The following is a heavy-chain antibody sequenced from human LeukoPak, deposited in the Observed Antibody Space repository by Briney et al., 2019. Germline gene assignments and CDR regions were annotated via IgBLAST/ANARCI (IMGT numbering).Heavy chain of an antibody. Sequence: SETLSLTCTVSGGSISSSDYYWGWIRQPPGKGLEWIGSIYYSGSTHYNPSLKSRVTISVDTSKNQFSLKVNSVTAADTAVYYCARAEGGGPYDAFDIWGQGTRVTVSS. CDR2: IYYSGST. D-gene: IGHD3-16*01. V-gene: IGHV4-39*07. CDR3: ARAEGGGPYDAFDI. CDR1: GGSISSSDYY. J-gene: IGHJ3*02.